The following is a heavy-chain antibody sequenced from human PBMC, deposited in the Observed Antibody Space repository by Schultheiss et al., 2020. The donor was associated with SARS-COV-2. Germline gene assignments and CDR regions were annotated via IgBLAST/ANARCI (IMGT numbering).Heavy chain of an antibody. CDR1: GFTFSDYY. CDR2: IWYDGSNK. Sequence: GESLKISCAASGFTFSDYYMSWIRQAPGKGLEWVAVIWYDGSNKYYADSVKGRFTISRDNSKNTLYLQMNSLRAEDTAVYYCAKDLSAVAGMFDYWGQGTLVTVSS. D-gene: IGHD6-19*01. CDR3: AKDLSAVAGMFDY. J-gene: IGHJ4*02. V-gene: IGHV3-33*06.